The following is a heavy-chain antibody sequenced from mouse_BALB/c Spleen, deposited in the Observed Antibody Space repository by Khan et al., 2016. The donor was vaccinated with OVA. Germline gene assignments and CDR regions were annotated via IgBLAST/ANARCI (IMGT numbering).Heavy chain of an antibody. V-gene: IGHV14-3*02. Sequence: VQLQQSGAELVKPGASVKLSCTASGFNIKDTYIHWVKQRPEQGLEWIGRIDPANGNTKYDPKFQGKATITDDTSSNTAYLQLRSLTSEDTAVYYCTDSLLLDAVDYWGQGTPVTVSA. D-gene: IGHD1-2*01. J-gene: IGHJ4*01. CDR1: GFNIKDTY. CDR2: IDPANGNT. CDR3: TDSLLLDAVDY.